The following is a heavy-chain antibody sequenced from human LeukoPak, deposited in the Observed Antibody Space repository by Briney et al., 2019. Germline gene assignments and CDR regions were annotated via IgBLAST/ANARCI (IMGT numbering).Heavy chain of an antibody. J-gene: IGHJ4*02. Sequence: GGSLRLSCAASGFTFSTYAMSWVRQAPGKGLEWVTFIWDDGNDKHYADSVKGRFTISRDNAKNSLYLQMNSLRAEDTAVYYCARGGHYDYVWGRYRQKDGFDYWGQGTLVTVSS. D-gene: IGHD3-16*02. CDR1: GFTFSTYA. V-gene: IGHV3-33*08. CDR3: ARGGHYDYVWGRYRQKDGFDY. CDR2: IWDDGNDK.